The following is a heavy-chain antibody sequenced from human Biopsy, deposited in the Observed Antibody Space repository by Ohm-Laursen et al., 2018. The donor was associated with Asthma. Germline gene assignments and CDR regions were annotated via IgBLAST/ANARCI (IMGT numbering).Heavy chain of an antibody. V-gene: IGHV4-34*01. D-gene: IGHD1-26*01. CDR3: ARGSSSRLSQWELLVSGGKRAHSYYGMDV. CDR2: TQHSGYT. Sequence: SDTLSLTCAVYGGSFSSNYWSWIRQTPGKGLEWLGDTQHSGYTNYNPSPRSRLTLSADTSKNQFSLRLTSVTAADTAVYYCARGSSSRLSQWELLVSGGKRAHSYYGMDVWGQGTTVTVSS. J-gene: IGHJ6*02. CDR1: GGSFSSNY.